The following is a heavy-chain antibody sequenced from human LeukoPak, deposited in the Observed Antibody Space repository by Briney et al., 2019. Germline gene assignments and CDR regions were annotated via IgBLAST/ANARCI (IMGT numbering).Heavy chain of an antibody. V-gene: IGHV1-69*05. D-gene: IGHD6-13*01. CDR1: GGTFSSYA. J-gene: IGHJ6*03. CDR3: ARDGQQQIDYYMDV. Sequence: ASVKVSCKASGGTFSSYAISWVRQAPGQGLEWMGGIIPIFGTANYAQKFQGRVTITTDEFTSTAYMELSSLRSEDTAVYYCARDGQQQIDYYMDVWGKGTTVTVSS. CDR2: IIPIFGTA.